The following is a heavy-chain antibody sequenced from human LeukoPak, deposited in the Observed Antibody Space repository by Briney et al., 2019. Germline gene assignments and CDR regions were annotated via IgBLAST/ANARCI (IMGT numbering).Heavy chain of an antibody. Sequence: GGSLRLSCVASAFAVSSKWMSRVRQAPGKGLEWVSGISSTGGATYYADSVKGLFTISRDNSKNTLYLQMNSLRAEDTAVYYCAKGRDSGWFLFDYWGQGTLVTVSS. CDR1: AFAVSSKW. D-gene: IGHD6-19*01. CDR3: AKGRDSGWFLFDY. CDR2: ISSTGGAT. V-gene: IGHV3-23*01. J-gene: IGHJ4*02.